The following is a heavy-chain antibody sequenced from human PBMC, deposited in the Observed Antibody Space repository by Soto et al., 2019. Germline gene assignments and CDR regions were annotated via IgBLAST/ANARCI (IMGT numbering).Heavy chain of an antibody. Sequence: GGPLRLSCAASGFTFDDYAMHWVRQAPGKGLEWVSGISWNSGSIGYADSVKGRFTISRDNAKNSLYLQMNSLRAEDTALYYCAKARSGWYSYTSRDIWRQATLV. CDR2: ISWNSGSI. CDR3: AKARSGWYSYTSRDI. J-gene: IGHJ3*02. V-gene: IGHV3-9*01. CDR1: GFTFDDYA. D-gene: IGHD6-19*01.